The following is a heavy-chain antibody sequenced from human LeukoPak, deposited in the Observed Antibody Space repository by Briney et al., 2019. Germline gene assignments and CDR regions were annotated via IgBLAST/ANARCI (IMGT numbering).Heavy chain of an antibody. V-gene: IGHV3-43D*03. CDR1: GFTFDDYA. J-gene: IGHJ4*02. CDR3: AKDISLVGASYFDY. CDR2: ISWDGGST. Sequence: GGSLRLSCAASGFTFDDYAMHWVRQAPGKGLEWVSLISWDGGSTYYADSVKGRFTISRDNSKNSLYLQMNSLRAEDTALYYCAKDISLVGASYFDYWGQGTLVTVSS. D-gene: IGHD1-26*01.